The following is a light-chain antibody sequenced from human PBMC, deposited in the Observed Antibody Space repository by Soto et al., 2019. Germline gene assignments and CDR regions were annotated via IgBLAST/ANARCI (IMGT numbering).Light chain of an antibody. V-gene: IGKV1-5*01. CDR1: QSISKW. CDR3: HQYNSYSPWT. Sequence: DIQMTQSPSTLSASVGDRVTITCRASQSISKWLAWYQQKPGKAPKVLIYDASSLGSGVPSRFSGSGSGTEFTLTISSLQPGDFATYYRHQYNSYSPWTFGQGTKVDIK. CDR2: DAS. J-gene: IGKJ1*01.